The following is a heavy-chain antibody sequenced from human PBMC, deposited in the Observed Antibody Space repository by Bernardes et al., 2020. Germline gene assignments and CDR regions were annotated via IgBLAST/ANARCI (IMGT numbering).Heavy chain of an antibody. CDR1: GDTFSTYT. CDR2: MNPNSGNT. D-gene: IGHD6-6*01. V-gene: IGHV1-8*02. J-gene: IGHJ4*02. Sequence: ASVKVSCKASGDTFSTYTITWVRQAPGQGLEWMGWMNPNSGNTGYAQRFQGRVTMTRNTSISTAYMELSSLRSEDTAVYYCARGLVWSDYWGQGTLVTVSS. CDR3: ARGLVWSDY.